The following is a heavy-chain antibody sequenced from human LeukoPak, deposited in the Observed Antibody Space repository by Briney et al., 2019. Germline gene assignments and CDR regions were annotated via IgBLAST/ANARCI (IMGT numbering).Heavy chain of an antibody. Sequence: GGSLRLSCAASGFTFSSYGMHWVRQAPGKGLEWVAVIWNDGSNKYYADSVKGRFTISRDNAKNSLYLQMNSLRDEDTAVYYCARDLVGATASWGQGTLVTVSS. CDR1: GFTFSSYG. CDR3: ARDLVGATAS. J-gene: IGHJ5*02. D-gene: IGHD1-26*01. CDR2: IWNDGSNK. V-gene: IGHV3-33*01.